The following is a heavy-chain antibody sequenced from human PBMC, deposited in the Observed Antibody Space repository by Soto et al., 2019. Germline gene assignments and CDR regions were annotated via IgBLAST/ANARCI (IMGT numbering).Heavy chain of an antibody. Sequence: SETLSLTCTVSGGSISSYYWSWIRQPPGKGLEWIGYIYYSGSTNYNPSLKSRVTISVDTSKNQFSLKLSSVTAADTAVYYCARSVEYNWNPRIWFDPWGQGTLVTVSS. CDR1: GGSISSYY. V-gene: IGHV4-59*01. CDR3: ARSVEYNWNPRIWFDP. J-gene: IGHJ5*02. D-gene: IGHD1-20*01. CDR2: IYYSGST.